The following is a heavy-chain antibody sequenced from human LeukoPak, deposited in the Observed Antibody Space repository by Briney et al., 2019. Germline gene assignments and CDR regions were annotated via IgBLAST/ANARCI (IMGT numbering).Heavy chain of an antibody. D-gene: IGHD3-22*01. CDR1: GFTFRSYW. V-gene: IGHV3-7*01. CDR2: IKQDGSEK. J-gene: IGHJ3*02. CDR3: ARVGEYYYDSSGYYWGAFDI. Sequence: GGSLRLSCAASGFTFRSYWMSWVPQAPGKGLEWVANIKQDGSEKYYVDSVKGRFTISRDNAKNSLYLQKNSLRAEDTAVYYCARVGEYYYDSSGYYWGAFDIWGQGTMVTVSS.